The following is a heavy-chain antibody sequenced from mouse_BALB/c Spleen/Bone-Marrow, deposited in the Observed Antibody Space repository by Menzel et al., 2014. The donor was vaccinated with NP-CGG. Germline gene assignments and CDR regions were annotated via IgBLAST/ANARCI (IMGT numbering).Heavy chain of an antibody. V-gene: IGHV5-17*02. CDR3: ARGGNWDDFDV. J-gene: IGHJ1*01. CDR2: ISSGSTAI. CDR1: GFTFSSFG. D-gene: IGHD4-1*01. Sequence: DVQLVESGGGLVQPGGSRKLSCAASGFTFSSFGMHWVRQAPEKGLEWVAYISSGSTAICYADTVKGRFTISRDSPKNTLFLQMTSLRSEDTAMYYCARGGNWDDFDVWGAGTTVTVSS.